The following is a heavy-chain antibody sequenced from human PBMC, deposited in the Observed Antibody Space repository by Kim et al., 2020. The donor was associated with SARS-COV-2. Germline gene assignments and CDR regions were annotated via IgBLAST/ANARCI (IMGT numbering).Heavy chain of an antibody. CDR3: ARVPYSGSSKLFFDY. D-gene: IGHD1-26*01. J-gene: IGHJ4*02. Sequence: NSVKGRFTISRDNSKNTLYLQMGSLRAEDMAVYYCARVPYSGSSKLFFDYWGQGTLVTVSS. V-gene: IGHV3-64*01.